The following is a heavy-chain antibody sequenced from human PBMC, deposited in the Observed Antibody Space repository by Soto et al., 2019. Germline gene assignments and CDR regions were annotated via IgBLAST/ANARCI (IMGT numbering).Heavy chain of an antibody. Sequence: EVQLLESGGDLVQPGESLRLSCAASGFTFSTYAMSWVRQAPGKGLEWVSAISGNTYSTYYADSVKGRFTISRDNSKNTVYLQLNSLRAEDTAIYYCVKDRLRIAATGIDVIFDYWSQGTQVTVSS. CDR3: VKDRLRIAATGIDVIFDY. CDR1: GFTFSTYA. D-gene: IGHD6-13*01. V-gene: IGHV3-23*01. J-gene: IGHJ4*02. CDR2: ISGNTYST.